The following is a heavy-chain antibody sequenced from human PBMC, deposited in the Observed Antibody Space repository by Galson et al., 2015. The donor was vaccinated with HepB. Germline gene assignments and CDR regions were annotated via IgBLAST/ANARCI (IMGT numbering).Heavy chain of an antibody. J-gene: IGHJ3*02. CDR1: DSTFSSYT. V-gene: IGHV3-48*04. CDR2: ISTNGATI. D-gene: IGHD4/OR15-4a*01. CDR3: ATTKFGSGAYWTFDI. Sequence: SLRLSCAASDSTFSSYTMNWVRQTPGKGLQWLSYISTNGATIHYADSVKGRFTIARDNAKNTMWLQMNSLGAEDTAVYYCATTKFGSGAYWTFDIWGPGTLVTVSS.